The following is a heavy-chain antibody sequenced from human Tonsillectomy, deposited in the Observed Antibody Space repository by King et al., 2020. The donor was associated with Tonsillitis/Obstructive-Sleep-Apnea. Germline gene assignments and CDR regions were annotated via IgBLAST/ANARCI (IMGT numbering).Heavy chain of an antibody. CDR1: EFTFSTYS. CDR2: ISSSSSHI. J-gene: IGHJ4*02. Sequence: QLVQSGGGLVKPGGSLRLSCAASEFTFSTYSMNWVRQAPGEGLEWVSSISSSSSHIYYADSVKVRFTISRDNAKNSLYLQMNSLTAEDTAVNYCARGGPWDDSGGYYPFPFDYWGQGTLVTVSS. D-gene: IGHD3-22*01. CDR3: ARGGPWDDSGGYYPFPFDY. V-gene: IGHV3-21*01.